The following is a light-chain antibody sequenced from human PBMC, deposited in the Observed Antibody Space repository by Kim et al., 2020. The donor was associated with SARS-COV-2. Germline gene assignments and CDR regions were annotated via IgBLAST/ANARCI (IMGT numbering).Light chain of an antibody. CDR2: YDS. V-gene: IGLV3-21*04. CDR1: SIGSKS. Sequence: PGKTARLSCGGNSIGSKSVPWYQKKSGQAPVLVISYDSDRPSGIPERFSGSNSGNAATLIISRVEAGDEADYYCQVWDSSSDHRVVFGGGTQLTVL. J-gene: IGLJ2*01. CDR3: QVWDSSSDHRVV.